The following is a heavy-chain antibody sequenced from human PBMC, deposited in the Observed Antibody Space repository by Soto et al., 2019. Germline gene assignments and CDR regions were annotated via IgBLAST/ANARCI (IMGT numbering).Heavy chain of an antibody. Sequence: QVQVVQSGAEVKKPGASVKVSCKASGHTFTSYYMHWVRQAPGQGLEWMGIINPSDGSTKYPQRFQGRVTMTRDTSTSTVYMELSSLRSEDTAVYYCARVGYSSSWYSYGYWGQGTLVTVSS. CDR3: ARVGYSSSWYSYGY. J-gene: IGHJ4*02. V-gene: IGHV1-46*01. CDR1: GHTFTSYY. D-gene: IGHD6-13*01. CDR2: INPSDGST.